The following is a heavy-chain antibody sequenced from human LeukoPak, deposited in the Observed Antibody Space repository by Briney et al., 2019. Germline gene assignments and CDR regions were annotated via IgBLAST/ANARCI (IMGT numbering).Heavy chain of an antibody. Sequence: PSETLSLTCTVSGGSISSGSYYWSWIRQPAGKGLEWIGRIYTSGSTNYNPSLKSRVTISVDTSKNQFSLKLSSVTAADTAVYYCARPLSSSGTFDPWGQGTLVTVSS. J-gene: IGHJ5*02. CDR2: IYTSGST. CDR3: ARPLSSSGTFDP. V-gene: IGHV4-61*02. D-gene: IGHD6-6*01. CDR1: GGSISSGSYY.